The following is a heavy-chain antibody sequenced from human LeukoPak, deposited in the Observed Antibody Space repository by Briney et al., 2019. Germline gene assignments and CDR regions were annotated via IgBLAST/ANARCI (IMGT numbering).Heavy chain of an antibody. CDR2: INTYSSNT. CDR3: ARSAYDTSGYYARAFDI. CDR1: GYTFTTYS. V-gene: IGHV1-18*01. D-gene: IGHD3-22*01. J-gene: IGHJ3*02. Sequence: APVKLSCNAAGYTFTTYSVSWVREAPGQRLEWMGWINTYSSNTNYAQKLQGRVTMTTDTSTSTAYMELRSLRSDDTAVYYCARSAYDTSGYYARAFDIWGQGTMVTVSS.